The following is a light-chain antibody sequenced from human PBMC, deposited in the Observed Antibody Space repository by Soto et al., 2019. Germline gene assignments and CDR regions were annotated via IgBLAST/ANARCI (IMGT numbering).Light chain of an antibody. CDR3: QAWDSSTLV. CDR2: QDM. J-gene: IGLJ2*01. V-gene: IGLV3-1*01. Sequence: SSELTQPPSVSVSPGQTASITCSGDKLGNKYTCWYQQKPGQSPVLVIYQDMKRPSGIPERFSGSNSGNTATLTISGTEAMAEADYYCQAWDSSTLVFGGGTQLTVL. CDR1: KLGNKY.